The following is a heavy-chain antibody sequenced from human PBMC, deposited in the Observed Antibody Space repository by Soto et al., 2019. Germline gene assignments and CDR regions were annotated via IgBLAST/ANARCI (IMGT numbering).Heavy chain of an antibody. J-gene: IGHJ4*01. Sequence: PGESLKISCKGSGYSFTRYWISWVRQMPGKGLEWMGRIDPSDSYTNYSPSFQGHVTISADKSISTAYLQMDSLRAEDTAVYYCARDSGYGSGTSVNHYLDYWGHGTLVTVSS. CDR3: ARDSGYGSGTSVNHYLDY. CDR1: GYSFTRYW. CDR2: IDPSDSYT. V-gene: IGHV5-10-1*01. D-gene: IGHD3-10*01.